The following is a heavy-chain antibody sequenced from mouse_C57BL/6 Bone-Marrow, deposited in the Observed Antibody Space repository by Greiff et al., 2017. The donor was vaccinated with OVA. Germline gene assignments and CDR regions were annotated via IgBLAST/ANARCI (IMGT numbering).Heavy chain of an antibody. V-gene: IGHV5-17*01. Sequence: VQLQQSGGGLVKPGGSLKLSCAASGFTFSDYGMHWVRQAPEKGLEWVAYISSGSSTIYYADTVKGRFTISRDNAKNTLFLQMTSLRSEDTAMYYCARVLRLAYWGQGTLVTVSA. CDR3: ARVLRLAY. J-gene: IGHJ3*01. CDR1: GFTFSDYG. D-gene: IGHD2-10*01. CDR2: ISSGSSTI.